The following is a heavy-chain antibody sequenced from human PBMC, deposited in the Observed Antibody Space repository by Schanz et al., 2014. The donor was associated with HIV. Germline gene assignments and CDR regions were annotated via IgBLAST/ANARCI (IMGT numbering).Heavy chain of an antibody. V-gene: IGHV3-7*01. CDR1: GFTFSRYW. Sequence: EVLLVESGGGFVQPGGSLRLSCAASGFTFSRYWMTWVRQAPGKGLEWVANIKEDGSEKYHADSVKGRFTISRDNAKNSLFLQMESLRAEDTAVYYCARDGGEVWGQGTTVTVSS. CDR2: IKEDGSEK. D-gene: IGHD3-16*01. J-gene: IGHJ6*02. CDR3: ARDGGEV.